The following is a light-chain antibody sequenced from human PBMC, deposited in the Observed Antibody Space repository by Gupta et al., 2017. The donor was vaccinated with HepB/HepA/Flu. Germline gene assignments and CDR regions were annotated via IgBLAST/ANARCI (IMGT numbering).Light chain of an antibody. CDR1: QSISNY. CDR2: AAS. Sequence: DIMMTRSPSSLSASVGYRVTITCLASQSISNYLNWYQHKPGKAPNRLIYAASSLQSGVPSRFSGSGSGTDFTLTINRLQPEDVATYNCQQSYSTPWTFGQGTKVEI. J-gene: IGKJ1*01. V-gene: IGKV1-39*01. CDR3: QQSYSTPWT.